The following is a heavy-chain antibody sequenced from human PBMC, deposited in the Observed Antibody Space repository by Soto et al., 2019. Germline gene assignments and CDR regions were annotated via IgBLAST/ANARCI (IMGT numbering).Heavy chain of an antibody. CDR2: INHSGST. Sequence: ETVSVTCAVYCGSFSGYYWSWIRQPPGKGLEWIGEINHSGSTNYNPSLKSRVTISVDTSKNQFSLKLSSVTAADTAVYYCARSRPIETPKTIAADGSQSWGYNWFDPWGQGTRVTVSS. CDR1: CGSFSGYY. J-gene: IGHJ5*02. CDR3: ARSRPIETPKTIAADGSQSWGYNWFDP. D-gene: IGHD6-13*01. V-gene: IGHV4-34*01.